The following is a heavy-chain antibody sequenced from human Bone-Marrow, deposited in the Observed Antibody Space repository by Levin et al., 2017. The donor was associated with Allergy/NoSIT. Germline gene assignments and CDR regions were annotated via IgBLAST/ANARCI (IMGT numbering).Heavy chain of an antibody. CDR1: GFTVSSNY. J-gene: IGHJ4*02. Sequence: SCAASGFTVSSNYMSWVRQAPGKGLEWVSVIYSGGSTYYADSVKGRFTISRDNSKNTLYLQMNSLRAEDTAVYYCARDTRRDGYNFSSYYFDYWGQGTLVTVSS. CDR2: IYSGGST. CDR3: ARDTRRDGYNFSSYYFDY. D-gene: IGHD5-24*01. V-gene: IGHV3-53*01.